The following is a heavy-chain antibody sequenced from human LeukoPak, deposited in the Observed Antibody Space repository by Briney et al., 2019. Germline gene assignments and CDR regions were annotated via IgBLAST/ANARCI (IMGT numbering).Heavy chain of an antibody. CDR1: GGSISSYY. V-gene: IGHV4-39*07. CDR3: ATGAVAGTHFFDY. J-gene: IGHJ4*02. Sequence: PSETLSLTCTVSGGSISSYYWGWIRQPPGKGLEWIGSIYYSGSTYYNPSLKSRVTISVDTSKNQFSLKLSSVTAADTAVYYCATGAVAGTHFFDYWGQETLVTVSS. D-gene: IGHD6-19*01. CDR2: IYYSGST.